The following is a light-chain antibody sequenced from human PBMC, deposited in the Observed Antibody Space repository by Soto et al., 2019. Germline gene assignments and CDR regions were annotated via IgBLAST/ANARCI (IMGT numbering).Light chain of an antibody. CDR1: RSVSSN. CDR3: QQYNNWPRT. CDR2: GAS. Sequence: IVLRQSPATLSLSPGERATLSCRASRSVSSNLAWYQPTSGQAPPLLMSGASTRASRIPPRFSGSGSATKSTLTINSLQSEDFAVYYCQQYNNWPRTFGQGTKVDIK. V-gene: IGKV3-15*01. J-gene: IGKJ1*01.